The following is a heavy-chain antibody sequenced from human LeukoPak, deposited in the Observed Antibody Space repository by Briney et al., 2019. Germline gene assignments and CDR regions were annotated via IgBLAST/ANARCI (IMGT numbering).Heavy chain of an antibody. V-gene: IGHV4-34*01. J-gene: IGHJ4*02. Sequence: SEPLSLTCAVYGGSFSGYYWSWIRQPPGKGVEGIGEINHSGSTIYPPSLKSRVTISVATSKTQFSLKLSSVTAADTAVYYCARPVSGSSGWYYNYWGQGTLVTVSS. CDR2: INHSGST. CDR3: ARPVSGSSGWYYNY. CDR1: GGSFSGYY. D-gene: IGHD6-19*01.